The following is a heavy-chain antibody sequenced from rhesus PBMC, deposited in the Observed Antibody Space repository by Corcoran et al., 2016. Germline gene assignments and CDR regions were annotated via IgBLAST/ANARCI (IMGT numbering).Heavy chain of an antibody. J-gene: IGHJ5-1*01. CDR2: IGCSIINT. CDR1: GGSISIRNW. CDR3: ARHPQPTSSTGAWGNRFDV. Sequence: QVQLQESGPGLVKPSDTLSLTCAVPGGSISIRNWRTRLRQPPGHGRGWVGTIGCSIINTYYNPTLKSRVTISKDTSKNQCSLKLNSVTAADTAVYFCARHPQPTSSTGAWGNRFDVWGAGVLVIVSS. V-gene: IGHV4-65*02. D-gene: IGHD7-45*01.